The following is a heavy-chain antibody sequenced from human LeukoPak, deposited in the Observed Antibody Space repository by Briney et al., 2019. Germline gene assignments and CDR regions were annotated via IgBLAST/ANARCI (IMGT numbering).Heavy chain of an antibody. D-gene: IGHD3-3*01. J-gene: IGHJ5*02. CDR3: ARSITIFGVDENWSDP. Sequence: GASVKVSCKASGGTFSSYAISWVRQAPGQGLEWMGGIIPIFGTANYAQKFQGRVTITADESTSTAYMELSSLRSEDTAVYYCARSITIFGVDENWSDPWGQGTLVTVSS. V-gene: IGHV1-69*13. CDR1: GGTFSSYA. CDR2: IIPIFGTA.